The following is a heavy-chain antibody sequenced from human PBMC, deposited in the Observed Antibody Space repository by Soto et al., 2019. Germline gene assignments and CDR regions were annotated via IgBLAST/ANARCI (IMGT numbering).Heavy chain of an antibody. CDR2: ISGNGADP. CDR1: GFPFSHYA. J-gene: IGHJ4*02. D-gene: IGHD6-19*01. V-gene: IGHV3-23*01. CDR3: ASDHLRIAAGDFDW. Sequence: VQLLESGGGLVQPGGSVRLSCAASGFPFSHYAMSWVRLAPGKGLEWVLAISGNGADPTYADSVRGRCTISRDNSKDTLYRQMNSLRDDDTVVYYGASDHLRIAAGDFDWWGKGTLVTVSS.